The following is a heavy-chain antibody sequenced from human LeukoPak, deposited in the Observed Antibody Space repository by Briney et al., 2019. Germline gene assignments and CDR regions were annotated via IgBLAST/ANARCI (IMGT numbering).Heavy chain of an antibody. V-gene: IGHV4-59*01. Sequence: SETLSLTCTVSGGSISSYYWSWIRQPPGKGLEWIGYIYYSGSTNYNPSLKSRVTISVDTSKNQFSLKLSSVTAADTAVYYCARDRVTGTYFYYYYMDVWGKGTTVTVSS. D-gene: IGHD1-7*01. CDR3: ARDRVTGTYFYYYYMDV. CDR2: IYYSGST. CDR1: GGSISSYY. J-gene: IGHJ6*03.